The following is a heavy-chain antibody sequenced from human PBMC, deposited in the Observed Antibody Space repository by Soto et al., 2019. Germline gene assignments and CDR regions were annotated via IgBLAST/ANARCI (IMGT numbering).Heavy chain of an antibody. CDR2: IHHSGST. CDR3: ARVGPYCGGDCYSPPP. Sequence: SETLSLTCTVSGYSIRNGYYWGWIRQPPGKGLEWIGTIHHSGSTYYNPSLKSRVTISVDASENHFSLKLSSVTAADTAVYYCARVGPYCGGDCYSPPPWGQGTLVTV. V-gene: IGHV4-38-2*02. D-gene: IGHD2-21*02. CDR1: GYSIRNGYY. J-gene: IGHJ5*02.